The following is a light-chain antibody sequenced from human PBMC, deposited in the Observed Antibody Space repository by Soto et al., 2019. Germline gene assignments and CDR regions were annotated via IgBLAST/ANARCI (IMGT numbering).Light chain of an antibody. Sequence: EIVMTQSPATLSVSPGERATLSCRASQSVSSNLAWYQQKPGQAPRLLMYGASTRATGIPDRFSGSGSGTEFTLTISSLQSEDFAVYYCQQHNNWPPWTFCQGTKVEIK. CDR2: GAS. CDR3: QQHNNWPPWT. J-gene: IGKJ1*01. V-gene: IGKV3-15*01. CDR1: QSVSSN.